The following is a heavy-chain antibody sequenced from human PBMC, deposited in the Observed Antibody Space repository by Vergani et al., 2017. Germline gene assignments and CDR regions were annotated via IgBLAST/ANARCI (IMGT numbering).Heavy chain of an antibody. D-gene: IGHD4-11*01. CDR1: GGTFSSYA. J-gene: IGHJ4*02. CDR3: ARGDYSNYLGNNRFDY. Sequence: VSCKASGGTFSSYAISWVRQAPGQGLEWMGGIIPIFGTANYTQKFQGRVTITADESTSTAYMELSSLRSEDTAVYYCARGDYSNYLGNNRFDYWGQGTLVTVSS. V-gene: IGHV1-69*01. CDR2: IIPIFGTA.